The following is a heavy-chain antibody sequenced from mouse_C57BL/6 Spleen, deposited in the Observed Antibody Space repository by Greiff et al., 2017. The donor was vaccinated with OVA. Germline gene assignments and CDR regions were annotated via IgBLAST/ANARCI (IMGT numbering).Heavy chain of an antibody. Sequence: EVNVVESGGGLVKPGGSLKLSCAASGFTFSDYGMHWVRQAPEKGLEWVAYISSGSSTIYYADTVKGRFTISRDNAKNTLFLQMTSLRSEDTAMYYCARKDGSSLYAMDYWGQGTSVTVSS. V-gene: IGHV5-17*01. CDR3: ARKDGSSLYAMDY. D-gene: IGHD1-1*01. CDR2: ISSGSSTI. J-gene: IGHJ4*01. CDR1: GFTFSDYG.